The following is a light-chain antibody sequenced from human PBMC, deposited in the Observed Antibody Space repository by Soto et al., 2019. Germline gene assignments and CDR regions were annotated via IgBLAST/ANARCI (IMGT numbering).Light chain of an antibody. V-gene: IGKV3-11*01. Sequence: EIVLTQSPATLSLSPGERATLSCGASQSVSSYLAWYQQKPGQAPRLLIYAASNRATGIPARFSGSGSGTDFTLTISSLEPEDFAVYYCQQRSNWPRFTFGPGTKVDIK. CDR2: AAS. CDR3: QQRSNWPRFT. CDR1: QSVSSY. J-gene: IGKJ3*01.